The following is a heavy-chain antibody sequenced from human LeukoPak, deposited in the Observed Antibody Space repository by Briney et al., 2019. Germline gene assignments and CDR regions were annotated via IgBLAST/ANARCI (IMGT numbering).Heavy chain of an antibody. J-gene: IGHJ4*02. CDR1: GFTFSSYA. CDR3: AKEYGHFDF. CDR2: LSGSGGSA. V-gene: IGHV3-23*01. Sequence: PGGPLRLSCAASGFTFSSYAMSWVRQAPGKGLEWVSSLSGSGGSAYFADSVKGRFTISRDNSKNTLYLQMNSLRVEDTAIYYCAKEYGHFDFWGQGTLVTVSS. D-gene: IGHD4-17*01.